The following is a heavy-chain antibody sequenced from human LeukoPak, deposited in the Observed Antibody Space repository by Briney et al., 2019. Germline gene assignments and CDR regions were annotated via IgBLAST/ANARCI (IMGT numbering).Heavy chain of an antibody. CDR2: IYSGGST. CDR1: GFTVSSNY. D-gene: IGHD6-19*01. V-gene: IGHV3-53*01. Sequence: GGSLRLSCAASGFTVSSNYMSWVRQAPGKGLEWVSVIYSGGSTYYADSVKGRFTISRDNSKNTLYLQMNSLRAEDTAVYYCASVSGSGWYPFDHWGQGTLVTVSS. CDR3: ASVSGSGWYPFDH. J-gene: IGHJ4*02.